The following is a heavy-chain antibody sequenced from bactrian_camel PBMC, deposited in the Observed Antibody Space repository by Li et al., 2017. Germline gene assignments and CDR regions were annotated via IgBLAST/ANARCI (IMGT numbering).Heavy chain of an antibody. J-gene: IGHJ6*01. CDR3: AALRPGGWAAEECLTATSTLRDFSY. Sequence: QVQLVESGGGSVQAGGSLRLSCAASGSTDNAKCMGWFRQTPGAEREGVASIETDGRTEYVDSVKGRFTITQDKAKNTLYLQMNSLKPDDTSMYYCAALRPGGWAAEECLTATSTLRDFSYWGQGTQVTVS. CDR2: IETDGRT. D-gene: IGHD8*01. V-gene: IGHV3S57*01. CDR1: GSTDNAKC.